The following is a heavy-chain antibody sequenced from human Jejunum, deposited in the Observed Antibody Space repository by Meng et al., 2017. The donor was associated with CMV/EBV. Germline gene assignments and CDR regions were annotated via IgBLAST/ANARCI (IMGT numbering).Heavy chain of an antibody. CDR1: GYSFSSYW. Sequence: GRLVDPGGGMVQPGGSLRLACAASGYSFSSYWIHWVRQAPGKGLVWVSRINPDGSSTSCADFVKGRFTISRDNAKNTLYLQMNSLRPEDTALYYCATAVSVPSLEYFQNWGQGTLVTVSS. V-gene: IGHV3-74*01. CDR3: ATAVSVPSLEYFQN. CDR2: INPDGSST. D-gene: IGHD2-2*01. J-gene: IGHJ1*01.